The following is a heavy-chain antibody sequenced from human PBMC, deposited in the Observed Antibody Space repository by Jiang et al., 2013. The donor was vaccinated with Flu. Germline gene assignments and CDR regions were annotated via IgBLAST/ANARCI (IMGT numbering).Heavy chain of an antibody. J-gene: IGHJ4*02. CDR2: INAGNGNT. Sequence: GAEVKKPGASVKVSCKASGYTFTSYAMHWVRQAPGQRLEWMGWINAGNGNTKYSQKFQGRVTITRDTSASTAYMELSSLRSEDTAVYYCARAVAGDTSPHFDYWGQGTLVTVSS. D-gene: IGHD6-19*01. CDR1: GYTFTSYA. CDR3: ARAVAGDTSPHFDY. V-gene: IGHV1-3*01.